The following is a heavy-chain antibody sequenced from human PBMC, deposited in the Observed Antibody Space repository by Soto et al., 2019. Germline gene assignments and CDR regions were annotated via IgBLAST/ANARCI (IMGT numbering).Heavy chain of an antibody. CDR1: GASINNYH. CDR3: ATLRETYGDYVGYFDP. CDR2: IYYTGIT. D-gene: IGHD4-17*01. V-gene: IGHV4-59*08. J-gene: IGHJ5*02. Sequence: PSETLSLTCTVSGASINNYHWTWIRQPPGKGLEWIAYIYYTGITNFNPSLKSRVTISMDTSKNQFSLKLRSVTAADTAVYFCATLRETYGDYVGYFDPWGQGIQVTVSS.